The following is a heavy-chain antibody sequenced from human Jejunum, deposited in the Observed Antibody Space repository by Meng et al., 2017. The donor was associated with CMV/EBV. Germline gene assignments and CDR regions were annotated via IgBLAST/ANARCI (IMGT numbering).Heavy chain of an antibody. Sequence: QSGAELKQPGASVKVACKVSEYTFSTYTNTWVRQAHGRGLEWMGWISTNTGTPTYTQGFTGRFVFSLDTSVSTAYLQISSLKAEDTAVYYCARGGNFDPWGQGTLVTVSS. CDR1: EYTFSTYT. J-gene: IGHJ5*02. CDR2: ISTNTGTP. V-gene: IGHV7-4-1*02. D-gene: IGHD2/OR15-2a*01. CDR3: ARGGNFDP.